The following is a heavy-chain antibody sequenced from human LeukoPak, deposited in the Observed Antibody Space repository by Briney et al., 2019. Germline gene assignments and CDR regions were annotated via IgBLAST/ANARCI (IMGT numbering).Heavy chain of an antibody. CDR1: GFTFSSYA. V-gene: IGHV3-23*01. J-gene: IGHJ4*02. CDR3: AKCEPPSYSSSWYREFDY. Sequence: GGSLRLSCAASGFTFSSYAMSWVRQAPGKGLEWVSAISGSGGSTYYADSVKGRFTISRDNSKNTLYLQVNSLRAEDTAVYYCAKCEPPSYSSSWYREFDYWGQGTLVTVSS. D-gene: IGHD6-13*01. CDR2: ISGSGGST.